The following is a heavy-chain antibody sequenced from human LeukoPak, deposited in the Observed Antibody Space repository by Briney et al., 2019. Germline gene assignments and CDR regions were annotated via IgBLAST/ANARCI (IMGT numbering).Heavy chain of an antibody. V-gene: IGHV4-38-2*02. Sequence: SETLSLTCTVSGYSISSGYYWGWIRQPPGKGLEWIGSIYHSGSTYYNPSLKSRVTISVDTSKNQFSLKLSSVTAADTAVYYCARKRYATYYYYMDVWGKGTTVTISS. J-gene: IGHJ6*03. CDR2: IYHSGST. CDR3: ARKRYATYYYYMDV. D-gene: IGHD2-8*01. CDR1: GYSISSGYY.